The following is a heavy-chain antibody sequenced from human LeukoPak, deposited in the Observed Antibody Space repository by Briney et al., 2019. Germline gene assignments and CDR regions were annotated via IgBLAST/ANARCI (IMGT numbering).Heavy chain of an antibody. Sequence: GGSLRLSCAASGFTFSSYGMHWVRQAPGKGLEWVAFISYDGTNKYYAESVKGRFTISRDSSKSTLYLQMNSLTAEDTAVYYCAKDSGPPYYDILTGPIDSWGQGTLVTVSS. CDR1: GFTFSSYG. D-gene: IGHD3-9*01. CDR3: AKDSGPPYYDILTGPIDS. CDR2: ISYDGTNK. V-gene: IGHV3-30*18. J-gene: IGHJ4*02.